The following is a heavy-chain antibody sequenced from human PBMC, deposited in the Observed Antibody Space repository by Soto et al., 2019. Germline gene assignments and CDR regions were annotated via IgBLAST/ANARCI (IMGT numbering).Heavy chain of an antibody. Sequence: PPGTLSLTCGVSDSSINSNYYWLWIRQPPGKGLEWIGAIHHSGTTYYTPSLKSRVTISMDTSKNHFSLRLTSVTAADTAKYYCSRGLYGGNFDVWGQGTPVTVSS. D-gene: IGHD4-17*01. V-gene: IGHV4-38-2*01. CDR2: IHHSGTT. CDR1: DSSINSNYY. CDR3: SRGLYGGNFDV. J-gene: IGHJ4*02.